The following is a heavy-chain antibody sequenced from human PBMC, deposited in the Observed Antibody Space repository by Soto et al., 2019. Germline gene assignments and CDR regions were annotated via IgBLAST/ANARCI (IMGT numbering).Heavy chain of an antibody. D-gene: IGHD6-13*01. CDR3: ARDLGVSAADY. CDR1: GGTFSSYT. V-gene: IGHV1-69*08. Sequence: QVQLVQSGDEVKKPGSSVKVSCKASGGTFSSYTISWVRQAPGQGLEWMGRIIPILGIANYAQKFQGRVTITADKSTSTAYMELSSQRSEDTAVYYCARDLGVSAADYWGQGTLVTVSS. J-gene: IGHJ4*02. CDR2: IIPILGIA.